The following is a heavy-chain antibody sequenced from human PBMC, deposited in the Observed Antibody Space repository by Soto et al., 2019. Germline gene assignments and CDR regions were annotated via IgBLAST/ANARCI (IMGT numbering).Heavy chain of an antibody. CDR2: ISYDGSNK. D-gene: IGHD1-26*01. Sequence: QVQLVESGGGVVQPGRSLRLSCAASGFTFSSYAMHWVRQAPGKGLEWVAVISYDGSNKYYADSVKGRFTISRDNSKNTLYLQMNSLRAEDTAVYYCARASRLIVGAKMDYWGQGTLVTVSS. CDR1: GFTFSSYA. J-gene: IGHJ4*02. V-gene: IGHV3-30-3*01. CDR3: ARASRLIVGAKMDY.